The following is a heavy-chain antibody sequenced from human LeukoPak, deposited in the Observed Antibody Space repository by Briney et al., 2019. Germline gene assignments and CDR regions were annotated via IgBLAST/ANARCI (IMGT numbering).Heavy chain of an antibody. V-gene: IGHV3-23*01. CDR2: IGYTGDST. CDR3: TTEDIVVVVGAYDP. J-gene: IGHJ5*02. Sequence: GGSLRLSCAASGFTFSSYAMNWVRQAPGKGLEWVSGIGYTGDSTFYADSVKGRFTVSRDSSKNTLYLQMNSLKIEDTAVYYCTTEDIVVVVGAYDPWGQGTLVTVSS. D-gene: IGHD2-15*01. CDR1: GFTFSSYA.